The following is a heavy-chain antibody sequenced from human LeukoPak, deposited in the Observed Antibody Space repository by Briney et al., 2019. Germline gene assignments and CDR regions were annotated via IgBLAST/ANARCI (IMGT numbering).Heavy chain of an antibody. D-gene: IGHD6-13*01. J-gene: IGHJ4*02. CDR3: ARLLGSSSSSWASFDY. V-gene: IGHV5-51*01. CDR1: GYSFTTYW. Sequence: KTGESLKISCEGSGYSFTTYWIGWVRQIPGKGLEWMGIIYPGDSHTMYSPSFRGQVTMSADKSISTAYLQWSSLKASDTAMYYCARLLGSSSSSWASFDYWGQGTLVTVSS. CDR2: IYPGDSHT.